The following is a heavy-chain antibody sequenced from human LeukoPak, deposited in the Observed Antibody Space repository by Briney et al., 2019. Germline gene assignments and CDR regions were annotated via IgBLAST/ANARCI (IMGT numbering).Heavy chain of an antibody. CDR3: ARVRYSSSWYTS. CDR2: IYSGGST. D-gene: IGHD6-13*01. CDR1: GFTVSSNY. Sequence: GGSLRLSCAASGFTVSSNYMSWVRQAPGKGLEWVSVIYSGGSTYYADSVKGRFTISRDNSKNTLYLQMNSLRAEDTAVYYCARVRYSSSWYTSWGQGTLVTFSS. V-gene: IGHV3-66*01. J-gene: IGHJ4*02.